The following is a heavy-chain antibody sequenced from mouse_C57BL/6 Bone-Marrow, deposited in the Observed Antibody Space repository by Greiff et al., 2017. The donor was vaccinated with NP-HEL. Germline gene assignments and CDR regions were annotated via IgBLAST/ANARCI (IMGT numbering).Heavy chain of an antibody. CDR1: GYAFTNYL. CDR3: AVRGGFDY. V-gene: IGHV1-54*01. J-gene: IGHJ2*01. Sequence: VQLQQSGAELVRPGTSVKVSCKASGYAFTNYLIEWVKQRPGQGLEWIGVINPGSGGTNYNEKFKGKATLTADKSSSTAYMQLSSLTSEDSAVYFCAVRGGFDYWGQGTTLTVSS. CDR2: INPGSGGT.